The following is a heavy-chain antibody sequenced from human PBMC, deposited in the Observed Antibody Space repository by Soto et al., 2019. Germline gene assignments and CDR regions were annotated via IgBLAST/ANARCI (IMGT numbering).Heavy chain of an antibody. J-gene: IGHJ4*02. CDR2: ISGSGVST. Sequence: PGGSLRLSCSASGFTFSSYAMSWVRQAPGKGLEWVSAISGSGVSTYYADSVKGRFTISRDNSKNTLYLQMNSLRAEDTAVYYCAKDRGYSYGWDYFDYWGQGTLVTVSS. D-gene: IGHD5-18*01. CDR3: AKDRGYSYGWDYFDY. V-gene: IGHV3-23*01. CDR1: GFTFSSYA.